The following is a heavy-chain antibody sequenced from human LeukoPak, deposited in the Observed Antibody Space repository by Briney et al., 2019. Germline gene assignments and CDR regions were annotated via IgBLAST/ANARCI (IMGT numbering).Heavy chain of an antibody. D-gene: IGHD6-13*01. V-gene: IGHV4-61*02. CDR1: GGSISSGSYY. CDR3: ARDGGGGIAAAGIFDP. CDR2: IYTSGST. J-gene: IGHJ5*02. Sequence: SETLSLTCTISGGSISSGSYYWSWIRQPAGKGLEWIGRIYTSGSTNYNPSLKSRVTISVDTSKNQFSLKLSSVTAADTAVYYCARDGGGGIAAAGIFDPWGQGTLVTVSS.